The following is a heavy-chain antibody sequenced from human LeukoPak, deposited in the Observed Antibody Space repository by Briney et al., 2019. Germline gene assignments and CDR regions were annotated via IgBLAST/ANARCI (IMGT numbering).Heavy chain of an antibody. V-gene: IGHV3-21*01. Sequence: GGSLRLSCAASGFTFSSYSMNWVRQAPGKGLGWVSSISSSSSYIYYADSVKGRFTISRDNAKNSLYLQMNSLRAEDTAVYYCARENDYGDYGWWYFDLWGRGTLVTVSS. CDR1: GFTFSSYS. J-gene: IGHJ2*01. CDR3: ARENDYGDYGWWYFDL. D-gene: IGHD4-17*01. CDR2: ISSSSSYI.